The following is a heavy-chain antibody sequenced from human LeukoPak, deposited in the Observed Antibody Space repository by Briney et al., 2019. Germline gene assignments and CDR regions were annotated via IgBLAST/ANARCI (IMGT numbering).Heavy chain of an antibody. CDR2: SNDSGGT. J-gene: IGHJ4*02. V-gene: IGHV4-34*01. Sequence: PSETLSLTCAVYGGTFSGYYWSWIRQPPGKRLEWVGESNDSGGTNYNPSLKSRVTISADKSKNQVSLKLSSVTAADTAVYYCARKYYVWGSYRPYFDYWGQGTLVTVSS. D-gene: IGHD3-16*02. CDR3: ARKYYVWGSYRPYFDY. CDR1: GGTFSGYY.